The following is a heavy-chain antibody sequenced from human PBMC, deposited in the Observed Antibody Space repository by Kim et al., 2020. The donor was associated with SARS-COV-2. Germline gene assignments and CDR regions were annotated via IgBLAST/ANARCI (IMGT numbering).Heavy chain of an antibody. CDR1: GFMFSSYW. CDR3: TTLPNMVSNDY. V-gene: IGHV3-7*01. Sequence: GGSLRLSCTASGFMFSSYWMNWVRQAPGKGLELVANINEDGSGKYYVDSVKGRFTISRDNAKNSVHLQMNSLRAEDTAVYYCTTLPNMVSNDYWGQGTLVTVSS. J-gene: IGHJ4*02. CDR2: INEDGSGK. D-gene: IGHD3-10*01.